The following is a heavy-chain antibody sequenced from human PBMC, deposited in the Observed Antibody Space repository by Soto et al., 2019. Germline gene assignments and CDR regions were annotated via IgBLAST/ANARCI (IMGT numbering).Heavy chain of an antibody. V-gene: IGHV1-18*01. CDR2: ISAYNGNT. CDR3: ARVMITFGGVMVRFDP. J-gene: IGHJ5*02. CDR1: GYTFTCYS. D-gene: IGHD3-16*02. Sequence: ASVKVSCKTSGYTFTCYSISWVRQGPGEGLEWMGWISAYNGNTNYAQKLQGRVTMTTDTSTSTAYMELRSLRSDDTAVYYCARVMITFGGVMVRFDPWGQGTLVTVSS.